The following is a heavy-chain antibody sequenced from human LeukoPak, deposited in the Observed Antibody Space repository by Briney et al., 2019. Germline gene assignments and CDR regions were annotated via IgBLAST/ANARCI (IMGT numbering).Heavy chain of an antibody. CDR2: IRNKAYRGTA. Sequence: GGSLRLSCTASGFTFGDYAMNWARQAPGQGLEWVGLIRNKAYRGTAEYAASVQGRFTISRDDSKSIVYLQMNSLKPEVTAVYYCSRDINPTIAVAGYYFDYWAREPWSPSPQ. J-gene: IGHJ4*02. CDR3: SRDINPTIAVAGYYFDY. V-gene: IGHV3-49*04. D-gene: IGHD6-19*01. CDR1: GFTFGDYA.